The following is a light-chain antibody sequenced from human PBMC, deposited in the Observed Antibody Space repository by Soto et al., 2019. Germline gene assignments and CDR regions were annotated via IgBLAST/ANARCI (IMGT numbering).Light chain of an antibody. J-gene: IGKJ1*01. V-gene: IGKV3-15*01. CDR3: QQYNNWPQT. CDR2: GAS. Sequence: EIVMTQSPASLSVSPGERVTLSCRAGQSLSSNLAWFQQKPGQAPRLLVYGASTRAAGIPARFSGSGSGAEFTLTISSLQSEDFAVYYCQQYNNWPQTFGQGTKVDIK. CDR1: QSLSSN.